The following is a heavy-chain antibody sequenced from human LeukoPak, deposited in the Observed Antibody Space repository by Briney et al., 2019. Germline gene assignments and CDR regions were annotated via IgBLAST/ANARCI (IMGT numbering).Heavy chain of an antibody. V-gene: IGHV3-33*01. J-gene: IGHJ4*02. CDR2: IWANGNDE. Sequence: PGGSLRLSCAASAFTFSYYGMHWVRQAPGKGREWVAVIWANGNDEYYAESVKGRFAISRDNSKNTVYLQMNSLRAEDTAVYYCARDADTSSHYSRFDYWGQGTLVAVSS. CDR3: ARDADTSSHYSRFDY. CDR1: AFTFSYYG. D-gene: IGHD3-22*01.